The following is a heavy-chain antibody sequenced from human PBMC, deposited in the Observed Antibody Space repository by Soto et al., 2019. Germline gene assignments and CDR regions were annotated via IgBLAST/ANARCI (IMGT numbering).Heavy chain of an antibody. J-gene: IGHJ4*02. Sequence: SPVKRSCKAAGDTYSRYASRCVRQNTRQGLEWMGGIIPIFGTANYAQKFQGRVTITADESTSTAYMELSSLRSEDPAVYYCAGGFSGPDFWSGYYGFGYWGQGTLLTVSS. CDR3: AGGFSGPDFWSGYYGFGY. D-gene: IGHD3-3*01. CDR2: IIPIFGTA. CDR1: GDTYSRYA. V-gene: IGHV1-69*13.